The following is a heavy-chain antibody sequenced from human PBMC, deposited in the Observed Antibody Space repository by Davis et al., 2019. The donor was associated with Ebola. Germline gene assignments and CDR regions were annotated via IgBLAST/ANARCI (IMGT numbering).Heavy chain of an antibody. J-gene: IGHJ4*02. V-gene: IGHV3-23*01. D-gene: IGHD3-16*01. CDR2: ITGGDGST. CDR3: IGSWR. CDR1: GFTFSSYE. Sequence: GGSLRLSCAASGFTFSSYEMNWVRQAPGKGLEWVSGITGGDGSTYYTDSVRGRFTISRDDSKNTLYLQMNSLRAEDTAVYYCIGSWRWGQGTLVTVSS.